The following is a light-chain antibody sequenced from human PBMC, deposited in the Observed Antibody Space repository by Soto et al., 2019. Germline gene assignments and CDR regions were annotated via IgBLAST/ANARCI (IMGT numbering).Light chain of an antibody. Sequence: EIVLTQSPGTLSLSPGERATLSCRASQSVNSNYLAWYQQKPGQAPRLLIYETSTKATGISDRFSGSGSGTDFTLTISRVEPEDFAVYYCQQYGSSPRYIFGQGTKLEIK. J-gene: IGKJ2*01. CDR3: QQYGSSPRYI. CDR1: QSVNSNY. CDR2: ETS. V-gene: IGKV3-20*01.